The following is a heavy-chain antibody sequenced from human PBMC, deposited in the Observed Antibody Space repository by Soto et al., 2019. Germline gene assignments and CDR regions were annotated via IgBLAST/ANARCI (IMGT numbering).Heavy chain of an antibody. CDR3: TTDLSGYSYGCPPAYFDY. J-gene: IGHJ4*02. Sequence: GGSLRLSCAASGFTFSNAWMSWVRQALGKGLEWVGRIKSKTDGGTTDYAAPVKGRFTISRDDSKNTLYLQMNSLKTEDTAVYYCTTDLSGYSYGCPPAYFDYWGQGTLVTVSS. CDR1: GFTFSNAW. V-gene: IGHV3-15*01. CDR2: IKSKTDGGTT. D-gene: IGHD5-18*01.